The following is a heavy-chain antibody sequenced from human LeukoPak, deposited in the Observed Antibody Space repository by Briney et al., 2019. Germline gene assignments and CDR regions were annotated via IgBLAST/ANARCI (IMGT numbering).Heavy chain of an antibody. D-gene: IGHD5-18*01. CDR3: ARTDTAMVNLDY. CDR1: GGTFSSYA. Sequence: GASVKVSCKASGGTFSSYAISWVQQAPGQGLEWMGGIIPIFGTANYAQKFQGRVTITADESTSTAYMELSSLRSGDTAVYYCARTDTAMVNLDYWGQGTLVTVSS. V-gene: IGHV1-69*13. J-gene: IGHJ4*02. CDR2: IIPIFGTA.